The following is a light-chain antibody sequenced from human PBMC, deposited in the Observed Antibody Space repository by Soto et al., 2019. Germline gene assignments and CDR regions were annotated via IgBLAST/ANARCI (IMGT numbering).Light chain of an antibody. J-gene: IGLJ2*01. Sequence: QSALTQPASVSGSPGQSITISCTGTSSDVGGFNLVSWYQQHPGKAPKLMIHEGSKRPSGVPNRFSGSKSGNTASLTISGLQVEDEADYYCCSYTGTSTLVVFGGGTQLTVL. CDR3: CSYTGTSTLVV. CDR1: SSDVGGFNL. V-gene: IGLV2-23*01. CDR2: EGS.